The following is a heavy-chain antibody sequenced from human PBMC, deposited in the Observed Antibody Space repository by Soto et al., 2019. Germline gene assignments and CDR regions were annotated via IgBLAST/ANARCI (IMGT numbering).Heavy chain of an antibody. CDR1: GFTFSSYG. Sequence: QVHLVESGGGVVQPGRSLRLSCAVSGFTFSSYGLHRVGQAPGKGLEWVAVIWYDGSNKYYADSVKGRFTISRDNSKNTLYLQMNSRRVEDTAVYYCAKAPSYDGSGYDYWGQGTLVTVSS. D-gene: IGHD3-22*01. CDR3: AKAPSYDGSGYDY. CDR2: IWYDGSNK. J-gene: IGHJ4*02. V-gene: IGHV3-33*06.